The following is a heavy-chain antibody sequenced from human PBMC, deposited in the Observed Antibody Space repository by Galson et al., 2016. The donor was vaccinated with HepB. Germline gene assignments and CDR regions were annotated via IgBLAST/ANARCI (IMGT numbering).Heavy chain of an antibody. V-gene: IGHV4-39*01. D-gene: IGHD2-15*01. Sequence: SGTLSLTCTVSGGSISSSSYYWGWIRQPPGKGLEWIGTIYYSGSTYYNPSLKSRVTISVDTSKNQFSLNLSSVTAADTAVYYCARHPYCSGDTCYFPDYWGRGTLVTVSS. CDR2: IYYSGST. CDR1: GGSISSSSYY. J-gene: IGHJ4*02. CDR3: ARHPYCSGDTCYFPDY.